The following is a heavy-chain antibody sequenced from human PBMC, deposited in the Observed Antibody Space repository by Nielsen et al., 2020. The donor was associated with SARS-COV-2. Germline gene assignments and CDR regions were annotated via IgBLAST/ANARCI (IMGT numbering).Heavy chain of an antibody. V-gene: IGHV3-66*01. CDR1: GFIVSKNY. CDR3: ARDGVGYYYYMDV. Sequence: GVLKISCAASGFIVSKNYMNWVRQAPGKGLEWVSVIFSDGSTYYADSVKGRFTISRDTSKNTLFLQMNSLRDEDTGVYYCARDGVGYYYYMDVWGKGTTVTVSS. CDR2: IFSDGST. D-gene: IGHD3-3*01. J-gene: IGHJ6*03.